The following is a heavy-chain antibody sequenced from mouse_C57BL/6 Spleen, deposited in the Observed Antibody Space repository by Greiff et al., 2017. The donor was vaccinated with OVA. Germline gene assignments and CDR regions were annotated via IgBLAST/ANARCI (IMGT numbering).Heavy chain of an antibody. D-gene: IGHD1-1*01. CDR2: IWSDGST. CDR1: GFSLTSYG. V-gene: IGHV2-6-1*01. CDR3: ARHYYGSSYWYFDV. Sequence: QVQLKESGPGLVAPSQSLSITCTVSGFSLTSYGVHWVRQPPGKGLEWLVVIWSDGSTTYNSALKSRLSISKDNSKSQVVLKMNSLQTDDTAMDYCARHYYGSSYWYFDVWGTGTTVTVSS. J-gene: IGHJ1*03.